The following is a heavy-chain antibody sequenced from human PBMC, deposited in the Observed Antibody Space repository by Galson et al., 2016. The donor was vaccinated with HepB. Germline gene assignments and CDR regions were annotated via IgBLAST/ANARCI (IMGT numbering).Heavy chain of an antibody. D-gene: IGHD1-20*01. CDR3: ARGDKWNQTPFDY. CDR1: GGSISSRSYY. CDR2: IYYIGST. V-gene: IGHV4-39*07. Sequence: ETLSLTCSVSGGSISSRSYYWGWIRQPPGKGLEWIGSIYYIGSTYYNPSLKSRVTISVDTSKNQLSLKMSSVTAADTAVYYCARGDKWNQTPFDYWGQGTLVTVSS. J-gene: IGHJ4*02.